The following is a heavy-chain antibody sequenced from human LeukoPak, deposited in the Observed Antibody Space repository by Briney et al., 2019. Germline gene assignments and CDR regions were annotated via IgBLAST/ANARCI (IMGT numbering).Heavy chain of an antibody. CDR1: GFTFSIYG. J-gene: IGHJ6*03. CDR2: ISAGSGTI. V-gene: IGHV3-48*01. D-gene: IGHD5-18*01. Sequence: GGSLRLSCAASGFTFSIYGMNWVRQAPGKGLEWVSYISAGSGTISYADSVKGRFTISRDNAQNSLYLQMNSLRAEDTAVYYCAKVGGQLWFPGAYYYMDVWGKGTTVTISS. CDR3: AKVGGQLWFPGAYYYMDV.